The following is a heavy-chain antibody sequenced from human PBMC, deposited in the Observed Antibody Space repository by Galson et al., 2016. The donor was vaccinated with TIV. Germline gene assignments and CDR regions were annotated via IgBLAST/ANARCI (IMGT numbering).Heavy chain of an antibody. CDR3: ARWHHTWVWEMLP. J-gene: IGHJ5*02. CDR2: IFPGDSDT. CDR1: GYNFISFW. Sequence: QSGAEVKKPGESLKISCKASGYNFISFWIGWVRQRPGKGLEWMGIIFPGDSDTTYSPSFRGQVTMSVDKSINTAYLQWNSLKDSDTAIYYCARWHHTWVWEMLPWGQGTLVTVSS. V-gene: IGHV5-51*03. D-gene: IGHD1-26*01.